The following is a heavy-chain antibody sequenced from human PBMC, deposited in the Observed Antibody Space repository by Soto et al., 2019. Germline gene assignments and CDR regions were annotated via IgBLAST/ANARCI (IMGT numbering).Heavy chain of an antibody. V-gene: IGHV1-18*01. CDR2: ISSYTGNT. J-gene: IGHJ6*02. CDR3: ARGRPHCMGVYHHYDMDV. CDR1: GSTFTSYG. D-gene: IGHD2-15*01. Sequence: ASVKVSCKASGSTFTSYGFTWVRQAPGQGLEWMGWISSYTGNTKYAQNFQGRVTMTTDTSTSTAYMELRSLRSDDTAVYYCARGRPHCMGVYHHYDMDVWGQGTTVTVSS.